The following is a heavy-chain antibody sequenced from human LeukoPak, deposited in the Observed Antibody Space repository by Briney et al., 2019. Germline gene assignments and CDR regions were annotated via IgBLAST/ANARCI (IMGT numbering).Heavy chain of an antibody. CDR3: AKRADYYDSSRALYDAFDL. D-gene: IGHD3-16*01. J-gene: IGHJ3*01. CDR1: GFTFRTYG. CDR2: IRYDGSDK. V-gene: IGHV3-30*02. Sequence: PGGSLRLSCAASGFTFRTYGMHWVRQAPGKGLEWVTFIRYDGSDKYYADSVKGRFTISRDNSKNTLFLQMNNLRVADTAVYYCAKRADYYDSSRALYDAFDLWGQGTMVTVSS.